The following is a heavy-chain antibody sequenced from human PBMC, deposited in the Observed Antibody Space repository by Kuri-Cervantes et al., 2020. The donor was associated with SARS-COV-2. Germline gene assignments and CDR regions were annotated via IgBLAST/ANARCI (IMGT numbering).Heavy chain of an antibody. CDR1: GGSFSGYY. J-gene: IGHJ4*02. D-gene: IGHD6-13*01. CDR3: AAAVGFFDY. V-gene: IGHV4-34*01. CDR2: INHSGST. Sequence: SETLSLTCTVYGGSFSGYYWSWIRQPPGKGLEWIGEINHSGSTNYNPSLKSRVTISVDTSKNQFSLRLSSLTAADTAIYYCAAAVGFFDYWGQGTLVTVSS.